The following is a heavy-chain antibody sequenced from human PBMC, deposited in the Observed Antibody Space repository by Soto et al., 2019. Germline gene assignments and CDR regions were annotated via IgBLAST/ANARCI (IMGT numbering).Heavy chain of an antibody. CDR1: GGSISSGGYY. CDR2: IYYSGST. CDR3: ARAEPEIVVVPAARVGGTFDY. J-gene: IGHJ4*02. V-gene: IGHV4-31*03. Sequence: PSETLSLTCTVSGGSISSGGYYWSWIRQHPGKGLEWIGYIYYSGSTYYNPSLKSRVTISVDTSKNQFSLKLSSVTAADTAVYYCARAEPEIVVVPAARVGGTFDYWGQGTLVTVSS. D-gene: IGHD2-2*01.